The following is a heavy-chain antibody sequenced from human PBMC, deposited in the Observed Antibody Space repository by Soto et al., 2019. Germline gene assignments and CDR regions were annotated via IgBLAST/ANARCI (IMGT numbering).Heavy chain of an antibody. V-gene: IGHV1-69*13. Sequence: SVEVPCKYSGGTFSSYARMWVRQAHGQGLEWMGGIIPIFGTANYAQKFQGRVTITADESTSTAYMELSSLRSEDTAVYYCARDPEYYYDSSGSGRYYYGMDVWGQGTKVTVSS. CDR1: GGTFSSYA. CDR2: IIPIFGTA. D-gene: IGHD3-22*01. J-gene: IGHJ6*02. CDR3: ARDPEYYYDSSGSGRYYYGMDV.